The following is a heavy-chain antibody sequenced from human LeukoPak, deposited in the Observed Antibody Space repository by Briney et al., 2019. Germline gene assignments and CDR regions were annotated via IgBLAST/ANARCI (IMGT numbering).Heavy chain of an antibody. J-gene: IGHJ4*02. CDR2: ISSSSSYI. CDR1: GFTFSSYS. Sequence: PGGSLRLSCAASGFTFSSYSMNWVRRAPGKGLEWVSSISSSSSYIYYADSVKGRFTISRDNAKNSLYLQMNSLRAEDTAVYYCARAHLRVFDYWGQGTLVTVSS. CDR3: ARAHLRVFDY. V-gene: IGHV3-21*01.